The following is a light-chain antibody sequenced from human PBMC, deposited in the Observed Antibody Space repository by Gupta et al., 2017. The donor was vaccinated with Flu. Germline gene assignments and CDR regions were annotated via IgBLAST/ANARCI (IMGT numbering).Light chain of an antibody. Sequence: PGQTATITCSGDNLEKKYVCWYQQKPGQSPFLVMYQDNRRPSGIPERFSGSASGNTAILAISGTRAMDEADYYCQAWDRTTRVFGGGTKLTVL. CDR1: NLEKKY. V-gene: IGLV3-1*01. J-gene: IGLJ3*02. CDR2: QDN. CDR3: QAWDRTTRV.